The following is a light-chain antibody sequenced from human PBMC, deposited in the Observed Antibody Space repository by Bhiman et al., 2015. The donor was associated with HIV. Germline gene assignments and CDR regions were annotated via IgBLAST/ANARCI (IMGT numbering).Light chain of an antibody. CDR3: QAWDTSSII. J-gene: IGLJ2*01. CDR2: QDD. Sequence: SYELTQPPSVSVSPGQTASITCSGDKLGDRYVCWYQQKPGQSPVLVIYQDDRRPSGIPERFSASNSGNTATLTISGTQPMDEADYYCQAWDTSSIIFGGGTKVTVV. V-gene: IGLV3-1*01. CDR1: KLGDRY.